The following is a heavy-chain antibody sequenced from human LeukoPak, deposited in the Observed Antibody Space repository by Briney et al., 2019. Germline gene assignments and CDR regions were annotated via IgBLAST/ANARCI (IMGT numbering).Heavy chain of an antibody. CDR1: GYTFTSHY. CDR3: ARMDMDIAMVTNYLDH. CDR2: IHPSGSST. J-gene: IGHJ4*02. V-gene: IGHV1-46*01. Sequence: SSVKISCKASGYTFTSHYMHWVRQAPGQGLEWMGVIHPSGSSTNYAQKFQGRVTMTKNTATSTVYIELNILRSEDTAVYYCARMDMDIAMVTNYLDHWGQGTLVTVSS. D-gene: IGHD5-18*01.